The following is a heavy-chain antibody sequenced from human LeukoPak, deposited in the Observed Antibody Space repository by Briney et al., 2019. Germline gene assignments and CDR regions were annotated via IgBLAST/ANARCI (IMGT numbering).Heavy chain of an antibody. CDR3: ARREYSSSPRDWYFDL. D-gene: IGHD6-6*01. CDR1: GFTFSSYS. CDR2: ISSSTSTI. Sequence: PGGSLRLSCAASGFTFSSYSMNWVRQAPGKGLEWVSYISSSTSTIYYANSVKGRFTISRDNAKKSLYLQMNSLRVEDTAVYYCARREYSSSPRDWYFDLWGRGTLVTVSS. V-gene: IGHV3-48*01. J-gene: IGHJ2*01.